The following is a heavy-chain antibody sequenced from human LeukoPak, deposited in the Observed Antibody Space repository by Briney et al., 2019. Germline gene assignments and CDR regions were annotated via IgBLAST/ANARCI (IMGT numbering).Heavy chain of an antibody. CDR1: GFTFSSYA. CDR2: ISVSGGST. Sequence: GGSLRLSCAASGFTFSSYAMSCVRQAPGKGLECVSAISVSGGSTYYADSVKGRFTISRDNAKISLYLQMNSLRTEDTAVYYCARDREEMVRAPYAFDIWGQGTRVTVSS. V-gene: IGHV3-23*01. J-gene: IGHJ3*02. CDR3: ARDREEMVRAPYAFDI. D-gene: IGHD3-10*01.